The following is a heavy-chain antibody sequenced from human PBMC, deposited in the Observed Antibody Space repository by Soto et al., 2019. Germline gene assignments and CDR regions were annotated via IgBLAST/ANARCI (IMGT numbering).Heavy chain of an antibody. CDR3: LRYGVAATY. D-gene: IGHD2-8*01. J-gene: IGHJ4*02. CDR1: GYTFTSYN. Sequence: QVHLIQSGAELKKPGASVKVSCKASGYTFTSYNINWVRQATGQGLEWMGYMNPNSGTTGYAQKFQDRITLTRDTSTTTAYMELNSLTSDDTAMYFCLRYGVAATYWGQGTQVTVSS. V-gene: IGHV1-8*02. CDR2: MNPNSGTT.